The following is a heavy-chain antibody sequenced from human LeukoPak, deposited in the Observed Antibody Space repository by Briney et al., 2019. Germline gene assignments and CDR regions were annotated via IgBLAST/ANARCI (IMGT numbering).Heavy chain of an antibody. CDR3: AREKVLGSFDY. J-gene: IGHJ4*02. D-gene: IGHD1-26*01. CDR2: IYYSGST. CDR1: GGSISSYY. Sequence: PSETLPLTCTVSGGSISSYYWSWIRQPPGKGLEWIGYIYYSGSTNYNPSLKSRVTISVDTSKNQFSLKLSSVTAADTAVYYCAREKVLGSFDYWGQGTLVTVSS. V-gene: IGHV4-59*01.